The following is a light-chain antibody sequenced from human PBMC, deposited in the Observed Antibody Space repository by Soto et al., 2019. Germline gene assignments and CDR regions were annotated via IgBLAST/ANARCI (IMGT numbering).Light chain of an antibody. CDR1: SSDVGSYNL. CDR2: EVS. J-gene: IGLJ3*02. CDR3: CSYAGSSTWV. V-gene: IGLV2-23*02. Sequence: QSALTQPASVSGSPGQSIAFSCTGTSSDVGSYNLVSWCQHHPGKAPKLIISEVSKRPSGVSDRFSGSKSGNTASLTISGLQAEDEADYYCCSYAGSSTWVFGGGTKVTVL.